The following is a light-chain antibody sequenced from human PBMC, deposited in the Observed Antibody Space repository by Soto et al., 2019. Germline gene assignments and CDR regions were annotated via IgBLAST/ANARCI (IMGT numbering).Light chain of an antibody. V-gene: IGKV3-20*01. CDR3: QQYGSSRLT. CDR1: QSVSSSN. CDR2: GAS. Sequence: EIVLTQSPVTLSLSPGERATLSCRASQSVSSSNLAWYQQIPGQAPRLLIYGASSRATGIPDRFSGSGSGTDFTLTISRLEPEDFAVYYCQQYGSSRLTFGGGTKVDIK. J-gene: IGKJ4*01.